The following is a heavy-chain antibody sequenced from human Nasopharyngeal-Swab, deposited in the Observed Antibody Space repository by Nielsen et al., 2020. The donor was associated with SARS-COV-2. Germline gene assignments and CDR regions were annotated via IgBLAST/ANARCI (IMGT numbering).Heavy chain of an antibody. D-gene: IGHD2-2*01. CDR1: GGSFSGYY. V-gene: IGHV4-34*01. CDR3: ARGTPYCSSTSCYSWFDP. J-gene: IGHJ5*02. CDR2: IYHGGST. Sequence: SETLSLSCAVYGGSFSGYYWTWIRQPPGKGLEWIGEIYHGGSTNYNPSLRSRVTISVDTSKNQFSLKLSSVTAADTAVYYCARGTPYCSSTSCYSWFDPWGQGTLVTVSS.